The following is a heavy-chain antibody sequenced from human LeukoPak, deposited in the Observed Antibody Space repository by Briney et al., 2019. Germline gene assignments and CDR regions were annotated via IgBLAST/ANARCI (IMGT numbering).Heavy chain of an antibody. CDR2: ISWHGDTE. Sequence: PGRSLRLSCAASGFTFNTYGMNWVRQAPGKGLEWVAIISWHGDTEFYEESVKGRFTISRDNSKNMVYLQMNSLRAEDTAVYYCARDLREYYFDRSGFSLGHWGQGTLVTVSS. V-gene: IGHV3-30*06. J-gene: IGHJ4*02. CDR3: ARDLREYYFDRSGFSLGH. CDR1: GFTFNTYG. D-gene: IGHD3-22*01.